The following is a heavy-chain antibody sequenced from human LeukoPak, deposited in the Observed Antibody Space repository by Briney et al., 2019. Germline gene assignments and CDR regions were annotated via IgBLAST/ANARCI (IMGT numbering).Heavy chain of an antibody. CDR1: GGSISSSSYY. V-gene: IGHV4-39*01. Sequence: SETLSLTCTVSGGSISSSSYYWGWIRQPPGKGLEWIGSIYYSGSTYYNPSLKSRVTISVDTSKNQFSLELSSVTAADTAVYYCARQSGTYSSGWYVGYWGQGTLVTVSS. CDR2: IYYSGST. J-gene: IGHJ4*02. D-gene: IGHD6-19*01. CDR3: ARQSGTYSSGWYVGY.